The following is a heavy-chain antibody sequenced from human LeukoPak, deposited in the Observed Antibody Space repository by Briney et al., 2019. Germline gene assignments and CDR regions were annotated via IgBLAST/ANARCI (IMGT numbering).Heavy chain of an antibody. J-gene: IGHJ3*02. D-gene: IGHD2-15*01. Sequence: GASVKVSCKASGYTFTSYGISWVRQAPGQGLEWMGWVSAYNGNTNYAQKLQGRVTMTTDTSTSTAYMELRSLRSDDTAVYYCASSGGSCYSQSCRKNAFDIWGQGTMVTVSS. CDR2: VSAYNGNT. CDR3: ASSGGSCYSQSCRKNAFDI. CDR1: GYTFTSYG. V-gene: IGHV1-18*01.